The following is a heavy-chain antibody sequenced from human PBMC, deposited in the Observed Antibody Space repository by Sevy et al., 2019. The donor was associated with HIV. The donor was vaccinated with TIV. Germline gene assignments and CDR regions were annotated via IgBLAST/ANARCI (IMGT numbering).Heavy chain of an antibody. CDR2: FDPEDGER. D-gene: IGHD3-22*01. V-gene: IGHV1-24*01. CDR3: ASTREYYSDNSGYFDY. J-gene: IGHJ4*02. Sequence: ASVKVSCKFSGHTLTELPIHWVRQAPGKRLEWMERFDPEDGERIYAQKFQGRVTMTEDTSTDTAYMELSSLRSEDTALYDCASTREYYSDNSGYFDYWGQGTLVTVSS. CDR1: GHTLTELP.